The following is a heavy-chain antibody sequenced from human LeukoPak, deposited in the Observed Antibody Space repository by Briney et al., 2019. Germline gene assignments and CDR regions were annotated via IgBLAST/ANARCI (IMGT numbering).Heavy chain of an antibody. J-gene: IGHJ3*02. D-gene: IGHD6-13*01. CDR2: IYYSGST. CDR3: ARDQDGSSWYPGAFDI. V-gene: IGHV4-61*01. Sequence: SETLSLTCTVSGGSISSSSYYWGWIRQPPGTGLEWIGYIYYSGSTNYNPSLKSRVTISVDTSKNQFSLKLSSVTAADTAVYYCARDQDGSSWYPGAFDIWGQGTMVTVSS. CDR1: GGSISSSSYY.